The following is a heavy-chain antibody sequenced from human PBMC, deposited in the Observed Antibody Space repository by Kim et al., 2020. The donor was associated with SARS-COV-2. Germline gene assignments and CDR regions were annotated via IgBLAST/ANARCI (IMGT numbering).Heavy chain of an antibody. Sequence: SVKGRFTISRDNAKNPLYLQMNSLRAADTAVYYCARALVDYYDTSTYPDYWGQGTLVTVSS. CDR3: ARALVDYYDTSTYPDY. J-gene: IGHJ4*02. D-gene: IGHD3-22*01. V-gene: IGHV3-11*01.